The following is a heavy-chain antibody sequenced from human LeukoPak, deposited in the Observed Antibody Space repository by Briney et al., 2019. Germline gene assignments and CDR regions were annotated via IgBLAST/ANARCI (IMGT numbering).Heavy chain of an antibody. Sequence: PGGSLRLSCAASGFTVSGNSLSWARQAPGKGLEWVSIIYSGDSTFYADSVKGRFSISRDSSKNALYLQMKSLRAEDTAVYYCARYYGDYGGALKYWGQGTLVTVSS. CDR2: IYSGDST. V-gene: IGHV3-53*01. CDR1: GFTVSGNS. CDR3: ARYYGDYGGALKY. J-gene: IGHJ4*02. D-gene: IGHD4-17*01.